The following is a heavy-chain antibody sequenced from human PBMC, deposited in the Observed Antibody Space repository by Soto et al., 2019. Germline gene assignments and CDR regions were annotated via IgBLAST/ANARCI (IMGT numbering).Heavy chain of an antibody. CDR1: GFSFNTYA. CDR2: ISGSGDKT. D-gene: IGHD4-17*01. Sequence: EVQLLESGGGLEQPGGSLRLSCAASGFSFNTYAMNWVRQAPGKGLEWVSTISGSGDKTYYVDSVRGRFTISRDNSKNTLYLQMNSLRVDDTALYYCVKDQSAVTSGAPLDYWGQGTLVTVSS. V-gene: IGHV3-23*01. J-gene: IGHJ4*02. CDR3: VKDQSAVTSGAPLDY.